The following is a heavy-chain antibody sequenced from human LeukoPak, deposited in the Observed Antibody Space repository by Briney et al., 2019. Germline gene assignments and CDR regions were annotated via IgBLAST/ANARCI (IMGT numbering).Heavy chain of an antibody. J-gene: IGHJ3*02. Sequence: GGSLRLSCAASGFTFSSYGMHWVRQAPGKGLEWVAVIWYDGSNKYYADSVKGRFTISRDNSKNTLYLQMNSLRAEDTAVYYCARAILGLIAFDIWGQGTMVTVSS. CDR1: GFTFSSYG. D-gene: IGHD3-16*01. V-gene: IGHV3-33*01. CDR2: IWYDGSNK. CDR3: ARAILGLIAFDI.